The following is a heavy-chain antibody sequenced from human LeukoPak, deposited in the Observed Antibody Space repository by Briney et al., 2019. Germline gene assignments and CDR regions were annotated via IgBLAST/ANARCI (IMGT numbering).Heavy chain of an antibody. D-gene: IGHD3-22*01. CDR3: ATTINYYDSSGHYYNWFDP. CDR2: IYYSGST. Sequence: PSETLSLTCTVSGGSISSYYRSWTRQPPGKGLEWIGYIYYSGSTNYNPSLKSRVTISVDTSKNQFSLRLTSVTAADTAVYYCATTINYYDSSGHYYNWFDPWGQGTLVTVSS. CDR1: GGSISSYY. V-gene: IGHV4-59*01. J-gene: IGHJ5*02.